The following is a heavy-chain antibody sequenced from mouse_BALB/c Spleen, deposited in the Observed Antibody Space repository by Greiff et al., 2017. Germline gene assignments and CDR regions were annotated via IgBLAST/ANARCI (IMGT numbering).Heavy chain of an antibody. CDR3: ARYYGSSFYAMDY. V-gene: IGHV3-8*02. CDR2: ISYSGST. CDR1: GDSITSGY. J-gene: IGHJ4*01. D-gene: IGHD1-1*01. Sequence: EVKLMESGPSLVKPSQTLSLTCSVTGDSITSGYWNWIRKFPGNKLEYMGCISYSGSTYYNPSLKSRISITRDTSKNQYYLQLNSVTTEDTATYYCARYYGSSFYAMDYWGQGTSVTVSS.